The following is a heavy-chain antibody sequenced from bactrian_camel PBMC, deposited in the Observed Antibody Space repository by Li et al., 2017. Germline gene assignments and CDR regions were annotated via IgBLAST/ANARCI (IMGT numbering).Heavy chain of an antibody. CDR2: IYTGGGRT. J-gene: IGHJ4*01. CDR1: GSNDNSNF. V-gene: IGHV3S54*01. Sequence: VQLVESGGGLVQPGGSLRLSCAASGSNDNSNFMAWFRQAPGKEREGVAVIYTGGGRTGYAGSVEGRFTISQDNAKNTVYLQLNSLKTEDMAMYYCAKGGLQTTLAELDFWGQGTQVTVS. CDR3: AKGGLQTTLAELDF. D-gene: IGHD1*01.